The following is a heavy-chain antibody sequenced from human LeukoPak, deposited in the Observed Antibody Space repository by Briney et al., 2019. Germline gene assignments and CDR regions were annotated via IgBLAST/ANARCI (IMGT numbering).Heavy chain of an antibody. Sequence: PETLSLTCTVSGGSISSYYWSWIRQPAGKGLEWIGRIYTSGSTNYNPSLKSRVTMSVDTSKNQFSLKLSSVTAADTAVYYCAISYGSGSYFDYWGQGTLVTVSS. V-gene: IGHV4-4*07. J-gene: IGHJ4*02. CDR1: GGSISSYY. D-gene: IGHD3-10*01. CDR2: IYTSGST. CDR3: AISYGSGSYFDY.